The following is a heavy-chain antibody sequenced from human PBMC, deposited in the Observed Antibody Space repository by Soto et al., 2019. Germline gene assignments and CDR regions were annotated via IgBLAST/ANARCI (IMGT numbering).Heavy chain of an antibody. CDR2: IYHSGST. J-gene: IGHJ4*02. Sequence: SEALSLTCAVSGGSIIRGGYSWSWIRQPPGKGLEWIGYIYHSGSTYYNPSLKSRVTISVDRSKNQFSLKLSSVTAADTAVYYCARYCIRTSCYATGFDYWGQGTLVTVS. CDR3: ARYCIRTSCYATGFDY. D-gene: IGHD2-2*01. CDR1: GGSIIRGGYS. V-gene: IGHV4-30-2*01.